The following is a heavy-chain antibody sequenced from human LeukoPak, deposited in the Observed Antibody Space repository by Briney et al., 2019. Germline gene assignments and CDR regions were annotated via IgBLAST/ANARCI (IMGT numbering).Heavy chain of an antibody. J-gene: IGHJ6*02. Sequence: PSETLSLTCTVSGGPISSSSYYWGWIRQPPGKGLEWIGSIYYSGSTYYNPSLKSRVTISVDTSKNQFSLKLSSVTAADTAVYYCARDYMTTVTTSSGLRYYYYGMDVWGQGTTVTVSS. D-gene: IGHD4-17*01. CDR1: GGPISSSSYY. V-gene: IGHV4-39*07. CDR2: IYYSGST. CDR3: ARDYMTTVTTSSGLRYYYYGMDV.